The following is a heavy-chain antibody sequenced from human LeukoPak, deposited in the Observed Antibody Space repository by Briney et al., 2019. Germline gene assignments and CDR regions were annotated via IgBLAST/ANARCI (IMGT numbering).Heavy chain of an antibody. CDR1: GWSFNDYY. J-gene: IGHJ5*02. V-gene: IGHV4-34*01. D-gene: IGHD2-2*01. CDR3: ARGQVPAARGYNWFDP. CDR2: INARGDT. Sequence: SETLSLACAVYGWSFNDYYWNWIRQPPGKGLEWIGEINARGDTNYNPSLKSRVNISVDTSKKQFSLRLTSMIAADTALYYCARGQVPAARGYNWFDPWGQGTLVTVSS.